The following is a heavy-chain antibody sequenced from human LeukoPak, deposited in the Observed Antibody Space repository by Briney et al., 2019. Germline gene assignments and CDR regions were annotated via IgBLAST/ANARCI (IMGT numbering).Heavy chain of an antibody. V-gene: IGHV4-34*01. J-gene: IGHJ4*02. Sequence: SETLSLTCAVYAGSFSGYYWSWIRQRPGKGREWVGEINHSGSTNYNPSLKSRVTISVDTSTNQFSLTLSSVTAADTAVYYCATGTPPPAHYYASSGYYSWGQGTLVTVSS. D-gene: IGHD3-22*01. CDR3: ATGTPPPAHYYASSGYYS. CDR1: AGSFSGYY. CDR2: INHSGST.